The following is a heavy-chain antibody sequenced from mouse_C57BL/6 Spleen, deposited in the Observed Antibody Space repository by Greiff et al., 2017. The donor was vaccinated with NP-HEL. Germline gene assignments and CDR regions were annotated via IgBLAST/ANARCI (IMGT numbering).Heavy chain of an antibody. CDR1: GYTFTSYW. V-gene: IGHV1-50*01. D-gene: IGHD3-2*02. CDR3: ARQLRLRQFAD. CDR2: IDPSDSYT. Sequence: QVQLQQSGAELVKPGASVKLSCKASGYTFTSYWMQWVKQRPGQGLEWIGEIDPSDSYTNYNQKFKGKATLTVDTSSSTAYMQLSSLTSEDSAVYYCARQLRLRQFADWGQGTLVTVSA. J-gene: IGHJ3*01.